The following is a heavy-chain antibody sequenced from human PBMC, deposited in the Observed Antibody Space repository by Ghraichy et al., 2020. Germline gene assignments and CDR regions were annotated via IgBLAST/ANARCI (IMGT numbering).Heavy chain of an antibody. J-gene: IGHJ2*01. Sequence: SVKVSCKASGFTFTSSAMQWVRQARGQRLEWIGWIVVGSGNTNYAQKFQERVTITRDMSTSTAYMELSSLRSEDTAVYYCAAASLRWLQREYWYFDLWGRGTLVTVSS. CDR2: IVVGSGNT. CDR1: GFTFTSSA. CDR3: AAASLRWLQREYWYFDL. D-gene: IGHD5-24*01. V-gene: IGHV1-58*02.